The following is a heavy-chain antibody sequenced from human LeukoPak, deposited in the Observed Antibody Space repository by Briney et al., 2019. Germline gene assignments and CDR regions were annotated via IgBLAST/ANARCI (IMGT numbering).Heavy chain of an antibody. J-gene: IGHJ4*02. CDR3: ARDYSGSGYELDY. CDR1: GFTFSIYS. CDR2: ISSSSNHV. V-gene: IGHV3-21*01. D-gene: IGHD5-12*01. Sequence: KSGGSLRLSCAASGFTFSIYSMNWVRQAPGKGLEWVSSISSSSNHVYNADSVKGRFTISRDNAKNSLYLQMSSLRAEDTAVYYCARDYSGSGYELDYWGQGTLVTVSS.